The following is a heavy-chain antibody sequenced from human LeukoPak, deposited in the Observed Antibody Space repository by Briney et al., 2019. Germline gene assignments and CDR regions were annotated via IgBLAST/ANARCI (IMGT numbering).Heavy chain of an antibody. Sequence: PSETLSLTCTVSGGSISSSSYYWAGSASPQGRGWSGLGVSISGSTYYNPSLKSRVTISVDTSKNQFSLKLSSVTAADTAVYYCAKIYQDSCAYHCAPDYWGQGALVTVSS. CDR3: AKIYQDSCAYHCAPDY. J-gene: IGHJ4*02. D-gene: IGHD3-22*01. V-gene: IGHV4-39*07. CDR2: SISGST. CDR1: GGSISSSSYY.